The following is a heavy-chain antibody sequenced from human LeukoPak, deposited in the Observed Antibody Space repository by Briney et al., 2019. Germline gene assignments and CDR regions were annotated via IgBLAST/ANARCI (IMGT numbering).Heavy chain of an antibody. J-gene: IGHJ4*02. D-gene: IGHD3-22*01. CDR2: INSDGSST. CDR1: GFTFSSYW. CDR3: ARGDSYDSSGLLGH. V-gene: IGHV3-74*01. Sequence: QTGGSLRLSCAASGFTFSSYWMHWVRQAPGKGLVWVSRINSDGSSTSYADSVKGRFTISRDNAKDTLYLQMNSLRAEDTAVYYCARGDSYDSSGLLGHWGQGTLVTVSS.